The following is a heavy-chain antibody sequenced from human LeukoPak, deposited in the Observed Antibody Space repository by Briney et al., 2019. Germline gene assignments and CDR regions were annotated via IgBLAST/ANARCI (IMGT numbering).Heavy chain of an antibody. Sequence: GGSLRLSCAASGFTFSSYWMHWVRQAPGKGLVWVSRINSDGSSTSYADSVKGRFSISRDNAKNTLYPQMNSLRAEDTAVYYCARGVTMATISPYVYWGQGTLVTVSS. J-gene: IGHJ4*02. CDR1: GFTFSSYW. CDR3: ARGVTMATISPYVY. D-gene: IGHD5-24*01. V-gene: IGHV3-74*01. CDR2: INSDGSST.